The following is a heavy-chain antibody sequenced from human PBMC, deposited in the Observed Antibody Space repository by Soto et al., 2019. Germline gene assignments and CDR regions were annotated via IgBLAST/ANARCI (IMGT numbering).Heavy chain of an antibody. CDR3: GRVPRYSFPTSDSLDQ. J-gene: IGHJ4*02. CDR2: ITPILRET. V-gene: IGHV1-69*06. D-gene: IGHD5-18*01. CDR1: GGTFSTYT. Sequence: QVHLVQSGTEVRKPGSSVTVSCKVSGGTFSTYTISGVRQAPGQGLQWMGGITPILRETTYAQNFQGRVFITADISATTAYMELSDLTSEDTAMYYCGRVPRYSFPTSDSLDQWGQGTRVTVSS.